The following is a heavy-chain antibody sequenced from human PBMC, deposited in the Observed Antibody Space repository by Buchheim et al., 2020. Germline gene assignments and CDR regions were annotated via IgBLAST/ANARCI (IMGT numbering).Heavy chain of an antibody. V-gene: IGHV3-73*01. CDR1: GFTFSGSA. CDR2: IRSKANSYAT. Sequence: EVQLVESGGGLVQPGGSLKLSCAASGFTFSGSAMHWVRQASGKGLVWVGRIRSKANSYATAYAASVKGRFTISRDASQNTAYLQMNSLKTEDTAVYYCTRMVVAATRYYGMDVWGKGTT. D-gene: IGHD2-15*01. J-gene: IGHJ6*04. CDR3: TRMVVAATRYYGMDV.